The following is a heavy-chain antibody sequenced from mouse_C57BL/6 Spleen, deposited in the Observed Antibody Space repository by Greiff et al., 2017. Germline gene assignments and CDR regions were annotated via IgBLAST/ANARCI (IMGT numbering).Heavy chain of an antibody. CDR3: ARWYYGSSSLSLSMDY. V-gene: IGHV1-80*01. CDR1: GYAFSSYW. Sequence: VQLQQSGAELVKPGASVKISCKASGYAFSSYWMNWVKQRPGKGLEGIGQIYPGDGDTNYNGKFKGKATLTADKSSSTAYMQLSSLTSEDSAVYFCARWYYGSSSLSLSMDYWGQGTSVTVSS. J-gene: IGHJ4*01. D-gene: IGHD1-1*01. CDR2: IYPGDGDT.